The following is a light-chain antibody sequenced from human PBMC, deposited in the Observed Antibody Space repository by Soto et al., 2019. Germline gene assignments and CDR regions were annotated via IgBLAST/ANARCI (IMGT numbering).Light chain of an antibody. J-gene: IGLJ3*02. CDR2: DVS. CDR1: SSDVGGNKY. V-gene: IGLV2-14*03. CDR3: GSYTGSSTSWV. Sequence: QSALTQPASVSWSPGQSITISCTGTSSDVGGNKYVSWYQHHPGKAPKRMIYDVSSRPSGVSNRFSGSKSDNTASLTISGLQAEDEADYYCGSYTGSSTSWVFGGGTKLTVL.